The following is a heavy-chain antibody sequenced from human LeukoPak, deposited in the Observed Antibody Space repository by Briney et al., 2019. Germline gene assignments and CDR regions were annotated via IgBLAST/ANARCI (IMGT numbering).Heavy chain of an antibody. CDR3: ARFTRSIAAAPDY. CDR1: GFTFSSYG. V-gene: IGHV3-30*02. D-gene: IGHD6-13*01. Sequence: PGGSLRLSCAASGFTFSSYGMHWVRQAPGKGLEWVVFIRFDGSDKFYADSVKGRFTISRDNSKNTLSLQMNSLRVEDTAVYYCARFTRSIAAAPDYWGQGTLVTVSS. CDR2: IRFDGSDK. J-gene: IGHJ4*02.